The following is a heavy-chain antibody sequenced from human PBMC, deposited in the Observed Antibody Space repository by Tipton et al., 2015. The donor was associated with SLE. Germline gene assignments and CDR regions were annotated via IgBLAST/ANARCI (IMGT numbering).Heavy chain of an antibody. CDR2: VYYGGTT. CDR3: ARIGDSKDDV. J-gene: IGHJ6*02. V-gene: IGHV4-39*07. CDR1: GDSISTSTYY. D-gene: IGHD4-11*01. Sequence: TLSLTCTVSGDSISTSTYYWGWIRQPPGRGLEWIASVYYGGTTYYSPSLKNRVTISVDTSKNQFSLKLNSVTAADTAVYYCARIGDSKDDVGGQGTTVTVSS.